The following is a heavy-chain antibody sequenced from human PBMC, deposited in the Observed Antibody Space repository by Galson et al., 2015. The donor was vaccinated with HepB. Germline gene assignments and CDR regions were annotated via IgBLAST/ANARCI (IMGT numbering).Heavy chain of an antibody. Sequence: SVKVSCKASGYTFTSYAMHWVRQAPGQRLEWMGWINAGNGNTKYSQKFQGRVTITRDTSVSTAYLQISSLKAEDTAVYYCARIGEDCGGDCYSAFDIWGQGTMVTVSS. CDR2: INAGNGNT. V-gene: IGHV1-3*01. D-gene: IGHD2-21*01. CDR1: GYTFTSYA. J-gene: IGHJ3*02. CDR3: ARIGEDCGGDCYSAFDI.